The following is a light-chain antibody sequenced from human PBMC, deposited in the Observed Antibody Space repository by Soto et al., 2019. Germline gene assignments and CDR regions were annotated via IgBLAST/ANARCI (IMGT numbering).Light chain of an antibody. V-gene: IGLV4-60*03. J-gene: IGLJ2*01. CDR1: SGHSGYI. CDR2: LESSGSY. Sequence: QSVLTQSSSASASLGSSVKITCTLSSGHSGYIIAWHQQQPGKAPRFLMNLESSGSYTKGSGVPDRFSGSSSGADRYLTISNLQSEDEADYYCETWDSNIRLFGGGTKLTVL. CDR3: ETWDSNIRL.